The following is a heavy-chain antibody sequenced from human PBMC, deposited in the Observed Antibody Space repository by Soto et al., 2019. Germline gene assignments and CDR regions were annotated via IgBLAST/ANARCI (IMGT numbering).Heavy chain of an antibody. V-gene: IGHV1-18*01. D-gene: IGHD2-15*01. CDR3: ARSDRAYAGSAAY. Sequence: ASVKVSFKSSGYAFTNYGITWARQAPGQRLELMGWISAYSGDTNFAQKFRDRVTLTTDTSTSTAYMELRSLRSDDTAVYYCARSDRAYAGSAAYWGQGTLVTVSS. CDR1: GYAFTNYG. CDR2: ISAYSGDT. J-gene: IGHJ4*02.